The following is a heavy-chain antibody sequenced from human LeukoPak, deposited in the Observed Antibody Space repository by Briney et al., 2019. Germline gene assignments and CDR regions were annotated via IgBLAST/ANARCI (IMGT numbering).Heavy chain of an antibody. V-gene: IGHV3-21*01. J-gene: IGHJ4*02. CDR1: GFTFSSYS. CDR2: ISSSSSYI. Sequence: GGSLRLSCAASGFTFSSYSMNWVRQAPGKGLEWVSSISSSSSYIYYADSVKGRFTISRDNAKNSLYLQMNSLRAEDTAVYYCARAPGGDYYPDYWGQGTLVTVSS. D-gene: IGHD3-22*01. CDR3: ARAPGGDYYPDY.